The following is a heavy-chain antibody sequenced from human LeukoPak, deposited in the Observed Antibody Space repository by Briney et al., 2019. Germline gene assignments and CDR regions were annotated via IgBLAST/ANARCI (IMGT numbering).Heavy chain of an antibody. CDR2: ISAYNGNT. Sequence: ASVKVSCTASGYTFTSYGISWVRQAPGQGLEWMGWISAYNGNTNYAQKLQGRVTMTTDTSTSTAYMELRSLRSDDTAVYYCARDDRIAAASYGMDVWGQGTTVTVSS. CDR1: GYTFTSYG. J-gene: IGHJ6*02. D-gene: IGHD6-13*01. V-gene: IGHV1-18*01. CDR3: ARDDRIAAASYGMDV.